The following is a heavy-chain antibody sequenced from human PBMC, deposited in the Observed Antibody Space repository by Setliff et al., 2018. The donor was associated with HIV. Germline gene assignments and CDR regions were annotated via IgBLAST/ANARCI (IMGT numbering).Heavy chain of an antibody. D-gene: IGHD3-22*01. CDR1: GGSISSSSYY. V-gene: IGHV4-39*01. CDR2: IYYSGST. J-gene: IGHJ5*02. Sequence: SETLSLTCTVSGGSISSSSYYWGWIRQPPGKRLEWIGNIYYSGSTYYNPSLKSRVTISVDTSENQFSLRLNSVTAADTAVYYCARYRYYYDSSGYGRWFDPWGQGTLVTVSS. CDR3: ARYRYYYDSSGYGRWFDP.